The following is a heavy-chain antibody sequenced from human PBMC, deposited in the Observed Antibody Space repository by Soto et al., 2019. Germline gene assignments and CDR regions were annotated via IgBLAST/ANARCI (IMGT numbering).Heavy chain of an antibody. CDR2: INHSGST. V-gene: IGHV4-34*01. CDR1: GGSFSGYY. J-gene: IGHJ5*02. D-gene: IGHD2-21*02. CDR3: ARKIGVVVVTAMPHEGFDP. Sequence: PSGTLSLTCAVYGGSFSGYYWSWIRQPPGKGLEWIGEINHSGSTNYNPSLKSRVTISVDTSKNQFSLKLSSVTAADTAVYYCARKIGVVVVTAMPHEGFDPWGQRLLVTVS.